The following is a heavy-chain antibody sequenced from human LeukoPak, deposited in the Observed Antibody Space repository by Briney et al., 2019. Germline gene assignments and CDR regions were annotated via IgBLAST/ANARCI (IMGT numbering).Heavy chain of an antibody. J-gene: IGHJ4*02. CDR3: ASGGCTNCYSRCDY. CDR2: IKHDGSEK. V-gene: IGHV3-7*01. Sequence: GGSLRLSCAASGFTFSNYWMTWVRQAPGKGLEWVANIKHDGSEKYYVDSMKGRFTISRDNAKNSLYLQMNSLRAEDTAVYYCASGGCTNCYSRCDYWGQGTLVTVSS. D-gene: IGHD2-2*01. CDR1: GFTFSNYW.